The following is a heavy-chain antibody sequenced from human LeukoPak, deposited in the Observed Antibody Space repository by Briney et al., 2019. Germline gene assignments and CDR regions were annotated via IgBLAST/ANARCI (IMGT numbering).Heavy chain of an antibody. CDR2: VRRKAYGEAT. D-gene: IGHD6-19*01. V-gene: IGHV3-49*04. CDR3: TRDLGYYSGWYEYFDY. Sequence: GGSLRLSCSGSGFIFGDYDMNWVRQAPGKGLEWVGFVRRKAYGEATEYAASVKGRFTISRDDSRSVAYLHMHRLKTEDTAIYYCTRDLGYYSGWYEYFDYWGQGTLVTVSS. CDR1: GFIFGDYD. J-gene: IGHJ4*02.